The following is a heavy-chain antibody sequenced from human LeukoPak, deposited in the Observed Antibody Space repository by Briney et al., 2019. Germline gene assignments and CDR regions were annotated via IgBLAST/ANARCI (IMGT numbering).Heavy chain of an antibody. Sequence: SETLSLTCAVSGGSISSSNWWNWVRQPPGKGLEWIGNIHYSGTTYYNPSLKSRVTISVDTSKNHFSLKLSSVTAADTAVYYCARDPVLLWFGESETGDAFDIWGQGTMVSVSS. J-gene: IGHJ3*02. CDR2: IHYSGTT. CDR3: ARDPVLLWFGESETGDAFDI. CDR1: GGSISSSNW. V-gene: IGHV4-4*02. D-gene: IGHD3-10*01.